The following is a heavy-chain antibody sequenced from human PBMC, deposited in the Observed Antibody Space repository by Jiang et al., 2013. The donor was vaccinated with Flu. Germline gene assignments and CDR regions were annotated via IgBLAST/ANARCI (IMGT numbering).Heavy chain of an antibody. D-gene: IGHD1-1*01. CDR3: ARDRWNDDYYYGMDV. J-gene: IGHJ6*02. V-gene: IGHV4-31*03. CDR1: GGSISSGGYY. Sequence: GPGLVKPSQTLSLTCTVSGGSISSGGYYWSWIRQHPGKGLEWIGYIYYSGSTYYNPSLKSRVTISVDTSKNQFSLKLSSVTAADTAVYYCARDRWNDDYYYGMDVWGQGTTVTVSS. CDR2: IYYSGST.